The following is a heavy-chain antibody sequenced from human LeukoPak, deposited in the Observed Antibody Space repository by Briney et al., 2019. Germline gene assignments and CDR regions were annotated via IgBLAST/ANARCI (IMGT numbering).Heavy chain of an antibody. CDR3: ARDLGNYDSSGLDY. CDR1: GYTFTSYG. CDR2: ISAYNGNT. V-gene: IGHV1-18*01. J-gene: IGHJ4*02. D-gene: IGHD3-22*01. Sequence: ASAKVSCKASGYTFTSYGISWVRQAPGQGLEWMGWISAYNGNTNYAQQLQGRVTMTTDTSTSTAYMELRSLRSDDTAVYYCARDLGNYDSSGLDYWGQGTLVTVSS.